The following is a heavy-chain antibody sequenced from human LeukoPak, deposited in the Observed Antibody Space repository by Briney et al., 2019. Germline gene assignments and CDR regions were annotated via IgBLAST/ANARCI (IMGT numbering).Heavy chain of an antibody. CDR1: DGSINSGTYY. CDR3: ARLLCGGGNSRSYFDY. D-gene: IGHD4-23*01. CDR2: IYYSGST. J-gene: IGHJ4*02. Sequence: PSETLSLTCSVSDGSINSGTYYWAWIRQPPGKGLEWIGSIYYSGSTYYNPSLKSRVTISIDMSKNQFSLKLSSVTAADTALYSCARLLCGGGNSRSYFDYWGQGILVTVSS. V-gene: IGHV4-39*01.